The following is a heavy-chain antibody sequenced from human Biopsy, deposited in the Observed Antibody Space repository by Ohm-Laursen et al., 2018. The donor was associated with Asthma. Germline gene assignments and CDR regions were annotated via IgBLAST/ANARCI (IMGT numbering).Heavy chain of an antibody. V-gene: IGHV3-33*06. CDR2: IWYDGSNK. CDR3: AKSVLVWIVATGNYFDY. Sequence: SLRLSCTAPGFSFNSYGMHWVRQAPGKGLEWVAVIWYDGSNKYYADSVKGRFTISRDNSKNTLYLQMNSLRAEDTAVYYCAKSVLVWIVATGNYFDYWGQGTLVTVSS. CDR1: GFSFNSYG. D-gene: IGHD5-12*01. J-gene: IGHJ4*02.